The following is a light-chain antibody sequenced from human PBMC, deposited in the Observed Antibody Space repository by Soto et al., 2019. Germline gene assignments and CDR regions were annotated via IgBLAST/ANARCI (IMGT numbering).Light chain of an antibody. CDR1: QSVIRYY. J-gene: IGKJ1*01. V-gene: IGKV3-20*01. CDR3: QQYGRSPRT. CDR2: DAS. Sequence: EIVLTQSPGTLSLSPGERATLSCRASQSVIRYYLAWYQQKPGQAPRLLIYDASTRATGIPDRFSGSGSGTDFTLTISRLEPEDFAVYYCQQYGRSPRTFGQGTKVDIK.